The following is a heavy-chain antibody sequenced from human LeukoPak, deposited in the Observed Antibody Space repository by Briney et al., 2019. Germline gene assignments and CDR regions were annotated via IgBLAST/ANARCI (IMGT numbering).Heavy chain of an antibody. CDR2: ISYDGSNK. D-gene: IGHD5-12*01. CDR3: AKDLGGGGYSGYDPDDY. Sequence: GRSLRLSCAASGFTFSSYGMHWVRQAPGKGLEWVAVISYDGSNKYYADSVKGRFTISRDNSKNTLHLQMNSLRAEDTAVYYCAKDLGGGGYSGYDPDDYWGQGTLVTVSS. V-gene: IGHV3-30*18. J-gene: IGHJ4*02. CDR1: GFTFSSYG.